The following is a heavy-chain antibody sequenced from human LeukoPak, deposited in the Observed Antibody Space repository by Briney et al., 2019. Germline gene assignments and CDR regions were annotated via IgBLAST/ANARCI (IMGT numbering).Heavy chain of an antibody. V-gene: IGHV4-59*12. Sequence: SETLSLTCTVSGGSISSYYWSWIRQPPGKGLGWIGYIYYSGSTNYNPSLKSRVTISVDTSKNQFPLKLSSVTAADTAVYYCARRGDSLKIAKYYFDYWGQGTLVTVSS. CDR2: IYYSGST. J-gene: IGHJ4*02. CDR1: GGSISSYY. CDR3: ARRGDSLKIAKYYFDY. D-gene: IGHD5-18*01.